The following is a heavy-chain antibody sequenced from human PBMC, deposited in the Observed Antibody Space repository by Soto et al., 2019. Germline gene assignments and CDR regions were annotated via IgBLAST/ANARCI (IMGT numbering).Heavy chain of an antibody. V-gene: IGHV1-2*02. CDR2: INPNSGAT. J-gene: IGHJ4*02. Sequence: GASVKVSCKASGYTFTDYYMHLVRQAPGQGLEWMGWINPNSGATSYAQRFQGRVTMTRDTSISTAYMELSRLTSDDTAVYYCAREGGDIVQMVYALPWYWGQGTLVTVSS. D-gene: IGHD2-8*01. CDR1: GYTFTDYY. CDR3: AREGGDIVQMVYALPWY.